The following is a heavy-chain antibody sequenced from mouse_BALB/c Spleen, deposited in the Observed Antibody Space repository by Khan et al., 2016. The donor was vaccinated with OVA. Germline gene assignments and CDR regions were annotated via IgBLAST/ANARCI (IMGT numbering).Heavy chain of an antibody. J-gene: IGHJ2*01. CDR3: SRGYYGYLDY. V-gene: IGHV1S56*01. CDR2: IYPGDGTT. Sequence: VQLQESGPELVKPGASVKMSCKASGYILTSYYIHWVKQRPGQGLEWIGWIYPGDGTTKYNEKFKDKTTLTTDKSSSTAYMLLSSLTSEDSAIYLCSRGYYGYLDYWGQGTTLTVSS. CDR1: GYILTSYY. D-gene: IGHD1-1*01.